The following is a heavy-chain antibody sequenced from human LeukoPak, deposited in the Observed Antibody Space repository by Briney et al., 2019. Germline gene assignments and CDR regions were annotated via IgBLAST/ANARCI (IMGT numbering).Heavy chain of an antibody. Sequence: GGSLRLSCAASGFTFSSYGMHWVRQAPGKGLEWVAVIWYDGSNKYYADSVKGRFTISRDNSKNTLYLQMNSLRAEDTAVYYCAREGFPGIAVAGCWFDPWGQGTLVTVSS. CDR3: AREGFPGIAVAGCWFDP. CDR1: GFTFSSYG. D-gene: IGHD6-19*01. V-gene: IGHV3-33*01. J-gene: IGHJ5*02. CDR2: IWYDGSNK.